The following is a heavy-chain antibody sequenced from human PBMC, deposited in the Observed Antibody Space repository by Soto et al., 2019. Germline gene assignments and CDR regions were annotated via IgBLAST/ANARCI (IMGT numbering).Heavy chain of an antibody. CDR1: GGPFSDYY. Sequence: PSETLSLTCAPYGGPFSDYYWSWIRQSPGKGLEWIGEIHHRRGTNYNPSLKSRVTISVDKSKNQFSLKLSSVTAADTAVYYCARELWQWLASNWFDPWGQGTLVTVSS. CDR3: ARELWQWLASNWFDP. CDR2: IHHRRGT. J-gene: IGHJ5*02. D-gene: IGHD6-19*01. V-gene: IGHV4-34*01.